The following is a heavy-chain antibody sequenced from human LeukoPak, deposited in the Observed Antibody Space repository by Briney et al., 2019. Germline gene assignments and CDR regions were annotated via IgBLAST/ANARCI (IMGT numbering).Heavy chain of an antibody. CDR3: ASSVSYCSSTSCRPGDAFDI. Sequence: GASVKVSRKAAGYTFTGYYMHRVRQAPGQRLEWMGWIIPNSGGTNYAQKFQGRVTTTRDTSISTAYMELSRLRSDDTAVYYCASSVSYCSSTSCRPGDAFDIWGQGTMVTVSS. J-gene: IGHJ3*02. CDR1: GYTFTGYY. CDR2: IIPNSGGT. D-gene: IGHD2-2*01. V-gene: IGHV1-2*02.